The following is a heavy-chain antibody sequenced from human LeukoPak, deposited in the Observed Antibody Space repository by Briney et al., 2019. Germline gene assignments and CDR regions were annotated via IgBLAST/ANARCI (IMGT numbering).Heavy chain of an antibody. Sequence: SETLSLTCAVYGGSFSGYYWSWIRQPPGKGLEWIGEINHSGSTNYNPSLKSRVTISVDTSKNQFSLKLGSVTAADTAVYYCVRDRELNYWGQGTLVTVSS. CDR1: GGSFSGYY. V-gene: IGHV4-34*01. CDR3: VRDRELNY. D-gene: IGHD3-10*01. J-gene: IGHJ4*02. CDR2: INHSGST.